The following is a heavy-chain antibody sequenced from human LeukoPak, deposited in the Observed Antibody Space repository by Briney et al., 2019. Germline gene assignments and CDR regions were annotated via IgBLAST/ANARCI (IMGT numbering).Heavy chain of an antibody. D-gene: IGHD3-3*01. Sequence: GASVTVSCKASGGTFSSYAISWVRQAPGQGLEWMGGIIPIFGTANYAQKFQGRVTITADESTSAAYMELSSLRSEDTAVYYCARTIHPWDYDFWSGFDYWGQGTLVTVSS. CDR2: IIPIFGTA. V-gene: IGHV1-69*13. J-gene: IGHJ4*02. CDR1: GGTFSSYA. CDR3: ARTIHPWDYDFWSGFDY.